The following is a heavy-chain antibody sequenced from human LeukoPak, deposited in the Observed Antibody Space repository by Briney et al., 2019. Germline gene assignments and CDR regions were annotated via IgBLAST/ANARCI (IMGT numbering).Heavy chain of an antibody. Sequence: ASVRVSCKASGYTFSSYGISWVRQASGQGPEWMGWISGYNGNTEYAQKFQGRVTMTTDTSTSTAYMELKSLRSDDTAVYYCARDSSPMVVVVIMDYWGQGTLVTVSS. CDR2: ISGYNGNT. D-gene: IGHD3-22*01. CDR1: GYTFSSYG. V-gene: IGHV1-18*01. CDR3: ARDSSPMVVVVIMDY. J-gene: IGHJ4*02.